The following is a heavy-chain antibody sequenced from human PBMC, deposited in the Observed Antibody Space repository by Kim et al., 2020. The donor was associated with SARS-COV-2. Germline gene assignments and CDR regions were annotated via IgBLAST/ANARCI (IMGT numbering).Heavy chain of an antibody. CDR2: ISYDGSNK. CDR3: AREAGDDYVWGGYRLTHNYIDY. V-gene: IGHV3-33*05. Sequence: GGSLRLSCAASGFTFSSYGMHWVRQAPGKGLEWVAVISYDGSNKYYADSVKGRFTISRDNSKNTLYLQMNSLRAEDTAVYYCAREAGDDYVWGGYRLTHNYIDYWGQGTRVTV. D-gene: IGHD3-16*02. J-gene: IGHJ4*02. CDR1: GFTFSSYG.